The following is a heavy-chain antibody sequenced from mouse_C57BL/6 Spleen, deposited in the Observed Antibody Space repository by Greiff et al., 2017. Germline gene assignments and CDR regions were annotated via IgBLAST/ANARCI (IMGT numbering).Heavy chain of an antibody. J-gene: IGHJ2*01. D-gene: IGHD1-1*01. CDR2: IDPSDSYT. Sequence: QQPGAELVKPGASVKLSCKASGYTFTSYWMQWVKQRPGQGLEWIGEIDPSDSYTNYNQQFKGKATLTVDTSSSTAYMQLSSLTSEDSAVYYCARWDTTVVDYWGQGTTLTVSS. V-gene: IGHV1-50*01. CDR3: ARWDTTVVDY. CDR1: GYTFTSYW.